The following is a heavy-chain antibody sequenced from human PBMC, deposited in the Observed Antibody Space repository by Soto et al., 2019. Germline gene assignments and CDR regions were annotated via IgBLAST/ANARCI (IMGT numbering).Heavy chain of an antibody. V-gene: IGHV1-46*01. CDR2: INPSGGST. J-gene: IGHJ4*02. D-gene: IGHD3-10*01. CDR3: ARSNYYGSGSPYYFDY. Sequence: GLGWMGIINPSGGSTSYAQKFQGRVTMTRDTSTSTVYMELSSLRSEDTAVYYCARSNYYGSGSPYYFDYWGQGTLVTVSS.